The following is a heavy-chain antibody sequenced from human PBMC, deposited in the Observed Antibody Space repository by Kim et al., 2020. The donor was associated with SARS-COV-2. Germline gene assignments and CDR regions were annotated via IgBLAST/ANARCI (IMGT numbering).Heavy chain of an antibody. V-gene: IGHV1-2*06. CDR3: ARDRLRIIVVVPAAISWFDP. D-gene: IGHD2-2*02. Sequence: ASVKVSCKASGYTFTGYYMHWVRQAPGQGLEWMGRINPNSGGTNYAQKFQGRVTMTRDTSISTAYMELSRLRSDDTAVYYCARDRLRIIVVVPAAISWFDPWGQGTLVTVSS. CDR2: INPNSGGT. J-gene: IGHJ5*02. CDR1: GYTFTGYY.